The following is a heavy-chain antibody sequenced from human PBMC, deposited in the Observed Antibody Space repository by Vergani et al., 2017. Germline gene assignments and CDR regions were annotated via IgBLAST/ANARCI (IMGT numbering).Heavy chain of an antibody. CDR3: ARAALYCSSTSCYLLRAFDI. J-gene: IGHJ3*02. CDR1: GFTFSSYW. V-gene: IGHV3-7*01. Sequence: EVQLVESGGGLVQPGGSLRLSCAASGFTFSSYWMSWVRQAPGKGLEWVANIKQDGSEKYYVDSVKGRFTISRDNAKNSLYLQMNSLRAEDTAVYYCARAALYCSSTSCYLLRAFDIWGQGTMVTVSS. CDR2: IKQDGSEK. D-gene: IGHD2-2*01.